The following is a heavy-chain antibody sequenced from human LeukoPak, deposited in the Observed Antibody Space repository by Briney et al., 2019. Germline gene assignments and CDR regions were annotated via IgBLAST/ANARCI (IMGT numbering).Heavy chain of an antibody. CDR3: AKDAVGATAYYFDH. D-gene: IGHD1-26*01. Sequence: GGSLRLSCAASGFTVSSNYMSWVRQAPGKGLEWVSVIYSGGSTYYADFVKGRFTISRDNSKNTLYLQMNSLRAEDTAVYYCAKDAVGATAYYFDHWGQGTLVTVSS. J-gene: IGHJ4*02. V-gene: IGHV3-53*01. CDR2: IYSGGST. CDR1: GFTVSSNY.